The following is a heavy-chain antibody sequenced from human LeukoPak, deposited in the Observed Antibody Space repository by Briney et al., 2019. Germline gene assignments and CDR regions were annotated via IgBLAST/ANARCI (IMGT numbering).Heavy chain of an antibody. CDR3: ARDGDMRTTTIFGVVLG. J-gene: IGHJ4*02. CDR2: ISYDGSNK. V-gene: IGHV3-30*04. CDR1: GFTFSYYA. D-gene: IGHD3-3*01. Sequence: PGGSLRLSCAAAGFTFSYYAMHWVRQAPGKGLEGVAVISYDGSNKYYADSVKGRFTISRDNSKNTLYLQMNSLRAADTAVYYCARDGDMRTTTIFGVVLGWGQGTLVTVSS.